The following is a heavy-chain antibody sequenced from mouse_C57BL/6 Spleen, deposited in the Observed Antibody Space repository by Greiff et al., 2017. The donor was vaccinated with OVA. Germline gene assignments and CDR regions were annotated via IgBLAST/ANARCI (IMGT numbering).Heavy chain of an antibody. CDR2: ISGGGGNT. J-gene: IGHJ2*01. V-gene: IGHV5-9*01. CDR1: GFTFSSYT. D-gene: IGHD2-1*01. CDR3: ARLSYGNYDY. Sequence: EVQGVESGGGLVKPGGSLKLSCAASGFTFSSYTMSWVRQTPEKRLEWVATISGGGGNTYYPDSVKGRFTISSDNAKNTLYLQMSSLRSEDTALYYCARLSYGNYDYWGQGTTLTVSS.